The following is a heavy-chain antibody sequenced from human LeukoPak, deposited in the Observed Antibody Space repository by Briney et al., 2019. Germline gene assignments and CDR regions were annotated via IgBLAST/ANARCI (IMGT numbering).Heavy chain of an antibody. CDR1: GGSISSNY. D-gene: IGHD2-2*01. CDR2: IYYSGST. CDR3: ARHGGYCSSTSCYEVHWFDP. Sequence: SETLSLTCTVSGGSISSNYWSWIRQPPGKGLEWIGYIYYSGSTNYSPSLKSRVTISVDTSKNQFSLKLSSVTAADTAAYYCARHGGYCSSTSCYEVHWFDPWGQGTLVTVSS. J-gene: IGHJ5*02. V-gene: IGHV4-59*08.